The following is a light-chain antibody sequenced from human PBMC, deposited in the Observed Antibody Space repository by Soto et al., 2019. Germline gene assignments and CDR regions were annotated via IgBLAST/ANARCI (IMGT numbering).Light chain of an antibody. J-gene: IGKJ1*01. CDR1: QYVSTN. Sequence: EVVMTQSPDTLSVSPGVRATLSCRASQYVSTNLAWYQQRPGQAPRLLIYGASTRATGIPARFSGSGSGRDFKLTIRSLQSKDFAVYYCQQYNDWPGGTFGQGTKGDIK. V-gene: IGKV3-15*01. CDR3: QQYNDWPGGT. CDR2: GAS.